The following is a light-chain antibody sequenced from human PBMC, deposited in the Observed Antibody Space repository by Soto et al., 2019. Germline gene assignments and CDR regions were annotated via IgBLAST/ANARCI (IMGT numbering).Light chain of an antibody. CDR2: EVN. Sequence: QSALTQPASVSGSPGQSITISCTGTSSDIGGSDFVSWYQQHPGKAPKLVMSEVNNRPSGVSSRFSGSKSGNTASLTISGLQAEDEGDYYCCSYTTTNTVVFGGGTKVTVL. V-gene: IGLV2-14*01. CDR3: CSYTTTNTVV. CDR1: SSDIGGSDF. J-gene: IGLJ2*01.